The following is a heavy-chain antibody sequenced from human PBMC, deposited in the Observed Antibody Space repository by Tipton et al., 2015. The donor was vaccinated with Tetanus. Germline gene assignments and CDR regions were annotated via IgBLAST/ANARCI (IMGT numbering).Heavy chain of an antibody. D-gene: IGHD3-16*01. J-gene: IGHJ4*02. CDR3: AREDGGPTLDYFDS. V-gene: IGHV3-30-3*01. CDR2: ITFDGSTK. CDR1: GFTFTRYA. Sequence: SLRLSCAASGFTFTRYAMHWVRQAPGKGLEWVAVITFDGSTKFYGDSVKGRFTLSRDNSQNTLYLQMSSQKVEDTAVYYCAREDGGPTLDYFDSWGQGALVIVSS.